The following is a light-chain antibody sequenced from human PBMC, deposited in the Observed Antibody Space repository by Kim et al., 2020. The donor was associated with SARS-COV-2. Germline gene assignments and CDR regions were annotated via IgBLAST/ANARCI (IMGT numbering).Light chain of an antibody. CDR2: QDS. V-gene: IGLV3-1*01. CDR1: KLGDKY. Sequence: YELTQPPSVYVSPGQTASITCSGDKLGDKYACWYQQKPGQSPVLVIYQDSKRPSGIPERFSGSNSGNTATLTISGTQAMDEADYYCQAWDSSTARYVFG. CDR3: QAWDSSTARYV. J-gene: IGLJ1*01.